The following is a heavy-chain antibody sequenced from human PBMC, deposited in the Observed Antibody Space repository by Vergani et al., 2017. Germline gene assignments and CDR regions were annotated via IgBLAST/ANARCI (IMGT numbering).Heavy chain of an antibody. J-gene: IGHJ6*03. CDR2: IYYSGST. V-gene: IGHV4-59*01. Sequence: QVQLQESGPGLVKPSETLSLTCTVSGGSISSYYWRWIRQPPGKGLEWIGYIYYSGSTNYNPSLKSRVTISVDTSKNQFSLKLSSVTAADTAVYYCAREHLYYMDVWGKGTTVTVSS. CDR3: AREHLYYMDV. CDR1: GGSISSYY.